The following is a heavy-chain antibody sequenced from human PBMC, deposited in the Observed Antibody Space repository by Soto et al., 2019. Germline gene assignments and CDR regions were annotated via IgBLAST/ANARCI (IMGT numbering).Heavy chain of an antibody. CDR2: ISSSSSTI. CDR1: GFTFSSYS. V-gene: IGHV3-48*02. J-gene: IGHJ4*02. Sequence: EVRLVESGGGLVQPGGSLRLSCAASGFTFSSYSMNWVRQAPGKGLEWVSYISSSSSTIYYADSVKGRFTISRDNAKNSLYLQMNSLRDEDTAVYYCASHPERFLEWLSYWGQGTLVTVSS. CDR3: ASHPERFLEWLSY. D-gene: IGHD3-3*01.